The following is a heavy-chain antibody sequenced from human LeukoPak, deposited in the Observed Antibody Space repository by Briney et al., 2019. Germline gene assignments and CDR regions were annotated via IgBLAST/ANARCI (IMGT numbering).Heavy chain of an antibody. CDR3: ARESDLSWIDFDY. CDR2: IIPIFGTA. Sequence: ASVKISCKASGGTFSSYAISWVRQAPGQGLEWMGRIIPIFGTANYAQKFQGRVTITTDESTSTAYMELSSLRSEDTAVYYCARESDLSWIDFDYWGQGTLVTVSS. V-gene: IGHV1-69*05. J-gene: IGHJ4*02. CDR1: GGTFSSYA. D-gene: IGHD1-1*01.